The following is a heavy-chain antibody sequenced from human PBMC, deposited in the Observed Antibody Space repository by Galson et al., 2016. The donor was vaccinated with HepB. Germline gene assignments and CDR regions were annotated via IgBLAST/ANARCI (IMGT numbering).Heavy chain of an antibody. CDR3: AKGFRSGTTAHGMDV. J-gene: IGHJ6*02. Sequence: SLRLSCAASGFTFSDYTISWVRQAPGKGLDWVSVISDSGYSTYYGDSVKGRFTISRDNSKNTVYLQMHSLRAEDTALYYCAKGFRSGTTAHGMDVWGQGTTVTVS. CDR1: GFTFSDYT. D-gene: IGHD1-7*01. CDR2: ISDSGYST. V-gene: IGHV3-23*01.